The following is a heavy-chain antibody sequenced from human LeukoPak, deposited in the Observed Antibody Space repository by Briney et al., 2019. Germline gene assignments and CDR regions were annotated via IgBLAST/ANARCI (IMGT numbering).Heavy chain of an antibody. CDR3: ARVEAAAGSNYYYYYMDV. J-gene: IGHJ6*03. CDR1: GFTVSSNY. D-gene: IGHD6-13*01. CDR2: IYSGGST. Sequence: GGSLRLSGAASGFTVSSNYMSWFRQAPGKGLEWVSFIYSGGSTYYADSVKGRFTISRDNSKNTLYLQMNSLRAEDTAVYYCARVEAAAGSNYYYYYMDVWGKGTTVTVSS. V-gene: IGHV3-53*01.